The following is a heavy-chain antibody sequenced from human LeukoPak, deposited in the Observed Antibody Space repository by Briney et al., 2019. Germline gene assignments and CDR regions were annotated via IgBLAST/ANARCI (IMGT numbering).Heavy chain of an antibody. CDR2: ITSSSSTI. J-gene: IGHJ3*02. Sequence: GGSLRLSCAASGFTFSTYSMNWVRQAPGKGLEWVSYITSSSSTIYYADSVRGRFTVSRDNAKNSLYLQMNSLRDEDTAVYYCARVDWMIGAFDIWGQGTMVTVSS. CDR3: ARVDWMIGAFDI. D-gene: IGHD3-22*01. CDR1: GFTFSTYS. V-gene: IGHV3-48*02.